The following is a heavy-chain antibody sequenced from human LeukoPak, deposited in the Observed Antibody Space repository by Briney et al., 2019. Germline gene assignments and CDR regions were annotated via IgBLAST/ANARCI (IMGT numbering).Heavy chain of an antibody. V-gene: IGHV3-48*04. CDR2: ISSSSSTI. CDR3: ARAIYGSGRPFDY. J-gene: IGHJ4*02. D-gene: IGHD3-10*01. Sequence: QPGGSLRLSCAASGFTFSSYSMNWVRQAPGKGLEWVSYISSSSSTIYYADSVKGRFTISRDNAKNSLYLQMNSLRAEDTALYYCARAIYGSGRPFDYWGQGTLVTVSS. CDR1: GFTFSSYS.